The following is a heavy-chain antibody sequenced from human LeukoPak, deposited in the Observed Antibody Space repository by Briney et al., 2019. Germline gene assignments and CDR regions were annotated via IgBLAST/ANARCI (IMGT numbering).Heavy chain of an antibody. Sequence: GGSLRLSCAASRFTFSNYKLNWVRQAPGQGLEWVSSISSSSTYIYYADSVKGRFTISRDNARNSLYLQMNRLRAEDTAVYYCARESGSGEFDYWGKGTLVTVSS. D-gene: IGHD6-19*01. J-gene: IGHJ4*02. CDR3: ARESGSGEFDY. V-gene: IGHV3-21*01. CDR2: ISSSSTYI. CDR1: RFTFSNYK.